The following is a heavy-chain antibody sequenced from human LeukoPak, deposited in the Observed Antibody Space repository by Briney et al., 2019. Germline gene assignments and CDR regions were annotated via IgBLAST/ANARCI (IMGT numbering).Heavy chain of an antibody. Sequence: ASVKVSCKASGYTFTSYGISWVRQAPGQGLEWMGWISAYNGNTNYAQKLQGRVTMTTDTSTSTAYMELRSLRSDDTAVYYCARDPGITMIVVPQRARYYYGMDVWGQGTTVTVSS. CDR3: ARDPGITMIVVPQRARYYYGMDV. V-gene: IGHV1-18*01. CDR2: ISAYNGNT. CDR1: GYTFTSYG. J-gene: IGHJ6*02. D-gene: IGHD3-22*01.